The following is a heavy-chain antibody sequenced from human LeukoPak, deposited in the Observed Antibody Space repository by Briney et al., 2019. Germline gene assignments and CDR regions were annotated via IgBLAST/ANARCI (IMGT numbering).Heavy chain of an antibody. D-gene: IGHD3-22*01. Sequence: GRSLRLSCAASGFTFSSYGMHWVRQAPGKGLEWVAVISYDENNKYYADSVKGRFTISRDNSKNTLYLQMNSLRAEDTAVYSCARDFSSSGYYSDFWGQGTLVTVSS. CDR3: ARDFSSSGYYSDF. V-gene: IGHV3-30*03. CDR1: GFTFSSYG. CDR2: ISYDENNK. J-gene: IGHJ4*02.